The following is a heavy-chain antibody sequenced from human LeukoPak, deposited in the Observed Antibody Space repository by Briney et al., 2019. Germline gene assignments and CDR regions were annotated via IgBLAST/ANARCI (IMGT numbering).Heavy chain of an antibody. V-gene: IGHV4-38-2*01. J-gene: IGHJ4*02. D-gene: IGHD6-13*01. CDR2: IHYSGTT. CDR3: ARKGRSSSFDY. CDR1: GYSISSGYQ. Sequence: SETLSLTCAVSGYSISSGYQWAWIRQPPGKGLEWLGSIHYSGTTYYKASLKSRVTISVDTSQYQFSLKLTSVTAADTAVYYCARKGRSSSFDYWGQGTLITVSS.